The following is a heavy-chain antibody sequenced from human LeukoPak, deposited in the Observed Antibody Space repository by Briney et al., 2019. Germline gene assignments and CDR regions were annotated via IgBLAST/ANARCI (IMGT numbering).Heavy chain of an antibody. Sequence: GGSLRLSCAASGFTFNNYGMHWVRRAPGKGLEWVAFIRYDGSNKYYADSVKGRFTISRDNSKNTLYMQMNSLRAEDTAVYYCAKGDKPVIAMVKFDYWGQGTLVTVSS. CDR2: IRYDGSNK. D-gene: IGHD5-18*01. CDR3: AKGDKPVIAMVKFDY. J-gene: IGHJ4*02. V-gene: IGHV3-30*02. CDR1: GFTFNNYG.